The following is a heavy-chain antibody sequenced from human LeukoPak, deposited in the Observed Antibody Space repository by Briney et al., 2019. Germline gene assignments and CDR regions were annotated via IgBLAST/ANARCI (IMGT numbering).Heavy chain of an antibody. J-gene: IGHJ4*02. CDR3: AGRRGFRGPFDY. CDR2: IYYSGST. CDR1: GGSISSSSYY. V-gene: IGHV4-39*07. Sequence: PSETLSLTCTVSGGSISSSSYYWGWIRQPPGKGLEWIGNIYYSGSTYYNPSLKSRVTISVDTSKNQFSLELSSVTAADTAVYYCAGRRGFRGPFDYWGQGTLVTVSS.